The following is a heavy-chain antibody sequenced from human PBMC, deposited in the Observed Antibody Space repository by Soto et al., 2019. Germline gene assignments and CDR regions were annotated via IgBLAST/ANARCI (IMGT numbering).Heavy chain of an antibody. J-gene: IGHJ4*02. D-gene: IGHD2-2*01. Sequence: PSETLSLTCTVSGGSISSSSYYWGWIRQPPGKGLEWIGEIYHSGSTNYNPSLKSRVTISVDKSKNQFSLKLSSVTAADTAVYYCKVVPAATEEYYFDYWGQGTLVTVSS. CDR3: KVVPAATEEYYFDY. V-gene: IGHV4-39*07. CDR2: IYHSGST. CDR1: GGSISSSSYY.